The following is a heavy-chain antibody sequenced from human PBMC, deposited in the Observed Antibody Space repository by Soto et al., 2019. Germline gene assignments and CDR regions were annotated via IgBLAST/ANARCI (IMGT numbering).Heavy chain of an antibody. Sequence: GGSLRLSCAASGFTFSSYGMHWVRQAPGKGLEWVAVISYDGSNIYQADSVKGRFTISRDNSKNTLYLHMNSLRAEDTAVYYCAKDKNPNYNWNDVRTRPTDYWGQGTLVTVSS. CDR1: GFTFSSYG. CDR3: AKDKNPNYNWNDVRTRPTDY. CDR2: ISYDGSNI. V-gene: IGHV3-30*18. J-gene: IGHJ4*02. D-gene: IGHD1-1*01.